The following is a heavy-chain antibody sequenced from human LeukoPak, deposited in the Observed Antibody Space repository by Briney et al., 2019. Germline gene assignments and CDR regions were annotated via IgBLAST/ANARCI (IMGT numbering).Heavy chain of an antibody. CDR3: ARDAGDCGGDCPRWFDP. D-gene: IGHD2-21*02. Sequence: GGSLRLSCAASGFTFSNYWMHWVRQAPGKGLVWVSRISTDGTNTNYADSVKGRFTISRDNAKNTVDLQMNSLRGEDTAVYYCARDAGDCGGDCPRWFDPWGQGTLVTVSS. CDR2: ISTDGTNT. J-gene: IGHJ5*02. CDR1: GFTFSNYW. V-gene: IGHV3-74*01.